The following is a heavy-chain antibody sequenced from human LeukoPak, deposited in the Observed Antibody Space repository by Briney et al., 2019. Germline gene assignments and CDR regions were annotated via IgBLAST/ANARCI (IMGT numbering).Heavy chain of an antibody. J-gene: IGHJ4*02. CDR2: INPNSGGT. V-gene: IGHV1-2*04. D-gene: IGHD2-2*01. Sequence: GASVKVSCKASGGTFSSYAISWVRQAPGQGLEWMGWINPNSGGTYSAQKFQGWVTMTRDTSISTAYMELSRLTSDDTAVYYCARANALYCSGTSCLFDYWGQGTLVTVSS. CDR3: ARANALYCSGTSCLFDY. CDR1: GGTFSSYA.